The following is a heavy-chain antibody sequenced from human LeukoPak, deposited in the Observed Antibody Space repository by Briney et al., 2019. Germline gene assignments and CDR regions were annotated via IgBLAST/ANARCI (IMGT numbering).Heavy chain of an antibody. CDR3: ARVMVRGYCIGTSCRGDWFGR. CDR2: IYRGGST. J-gene: IGHJ5*02. Sequence: PSETLSLTCAVSGGSISSSNWWCWVRQPPEEGLGLIAEIYRGGSTNYTPSLEGRVTISRDKSKNQYSLNLSSAAAADTAVYYCARVMVRGYCIGTSCRGDWFGRWGQGAQLTV. V-gene: IGHV4-4*02. D-gene: IGHD2-2*01. CDR1: GGSISSSNW.